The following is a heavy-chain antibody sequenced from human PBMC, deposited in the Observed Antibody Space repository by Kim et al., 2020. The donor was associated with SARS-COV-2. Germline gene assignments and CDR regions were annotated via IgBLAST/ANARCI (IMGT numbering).Heavy chain of an antibody. V-gene: IGHV4-39*01. CDR3: TRHLSGSSWFDY. J-gene: IGHJ4*02. D-gene: IGHD6-13*01. Sequence: YSTPALKSRVTLSVETSKNQFSLKLSSVTAADTAVFYCTRHLSGSSWFDYWGQGTLVTVSS.